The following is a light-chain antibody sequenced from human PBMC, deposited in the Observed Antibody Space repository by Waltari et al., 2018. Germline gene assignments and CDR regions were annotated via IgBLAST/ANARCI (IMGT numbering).Light chain of an antibody. J-gene: IGLJ2*01. CDR3: SSYVGRNNVI. CDR1: RGEVGGYNY. CDR2: QVT. V-gene: IGLV2-8*01. Sequence: QSALTQPPSAAGSPGQSVTISCTGTRGEVGGYNYVSWYQQHPGKAPKLVIFQVTKRPSGGPDRFSGSKAGNTASLTVSGLQADDEAYYYCSSYVGRNNVIFGGGTKLTVL.